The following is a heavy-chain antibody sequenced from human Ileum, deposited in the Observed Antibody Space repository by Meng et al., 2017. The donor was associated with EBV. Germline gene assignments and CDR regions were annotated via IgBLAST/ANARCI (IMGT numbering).Heavy chain of an antibody. CDR1: GGSISRSDW. V-gene: IGHV4-4*02. CDR2: TSHSGST. Sequence: QLQLTESGPGLVKPSETLSLTCAVSGGSISRSDWWSWVRQPPGKGLEWIGETSHSGSTNYSPSLKSRVTISLDKSKNQLSLKLNSVTAADTAVYYCASSDYYRSDYWGQGTLVTVSS. D-gene: IGHD3-22*01. CDR3: ASSDYYRSDY. J-gene: IGHJ4*02.